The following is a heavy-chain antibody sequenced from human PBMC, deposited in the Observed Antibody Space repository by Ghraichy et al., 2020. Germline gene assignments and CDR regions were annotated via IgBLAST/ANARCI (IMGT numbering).Heavy chain of an antibody. CDR1: GFTVSSNY. Sequence: GVLNISCAASGFTVSSNYMSWVRQAPGKGLEWVSVIYSGGSTYYADSVKGRFTISRDNSKNTLYLQMNSLRAEDTAVYYCARDQGDFDYWGQGTLVTVSS. CDR3: ARDQGDFDY. V-gene: IGHV3-53*01. J-gene: IGHJ4*02. CDR2: IYSGGST. D-gene: IGHD3-10*01.